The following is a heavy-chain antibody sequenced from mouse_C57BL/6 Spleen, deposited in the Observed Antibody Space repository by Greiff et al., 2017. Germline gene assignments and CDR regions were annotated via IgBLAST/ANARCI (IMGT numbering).Heavy chain of an antibody. CDR3: ADSSGYPRDY. D-gene: IGHD3-2*02. V-gene: IGHV1-81*01. CDR1: GYTFTSYG. J-gene: IGHJ2*01. CDR2: IYPRSGNT. Sequence: VQLLQSGAELARPGASVKLSCKASGYTFTSYGISWVKQRTGQGLEWIGEIYPRSGNTYYNEKFKGKATLTADKSSSTAYMELRSLTSEDSAVYFCADSSGYPRDYWGQGTTLTVSS.